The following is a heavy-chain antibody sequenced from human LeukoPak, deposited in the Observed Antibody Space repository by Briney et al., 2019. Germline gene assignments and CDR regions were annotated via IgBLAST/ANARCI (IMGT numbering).Heavy chain of an antibody. J-gene: IGHJ4*02. Sequence: PGGTLRLSCEASGVAFSSDWMSWVRQAPGKGLEWVANIKKDGNEKYYVDSVKGRFTISRNNSKNTLYLQMNSLRAEDTAVYYCARINSIAVAGTGSFFDYWGQGTLVTVSS. CDR2: IKKDGNEK. CDR1: GVAFSSDW. CDR3: ARINSIAVAGTGSFFDY. D-gene: IGHD6-19*01. V-gene: IGHV3-7*03.